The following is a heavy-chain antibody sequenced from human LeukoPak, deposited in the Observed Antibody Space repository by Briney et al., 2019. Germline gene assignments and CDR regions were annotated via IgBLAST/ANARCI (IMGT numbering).Heavy chain of an antibody. V-gene: IGHV4-31*03. Sequence: SETLSLTCTVSGGSISSGDYYWSWIRQHPGKGLEWIGYIYYSGGTYYNPSLKSRVTISVDTSKNQFSLKLSSVTAADTAVYYCARDETGGDYFDYWGQGTLVTVSS. D-gene: IGHD3-10*01. J-gene: IGHJ4*02. CDR3: ARDETGGDYFDY. CDR2: IYYSGGT. CDR1: GGSISSGDYY.